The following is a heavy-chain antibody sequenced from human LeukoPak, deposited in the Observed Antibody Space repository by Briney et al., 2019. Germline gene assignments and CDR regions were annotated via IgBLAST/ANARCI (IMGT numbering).Heavy chain of an antibody. CDR1: GYTFTSYD. CDR2: MNPNSGNT. CDR3: ATRISGVRRDGFDI. J-gene: IGHJ3*02. V-gene: IGHV1-8*01. D-gene: IGHD2-15*01. Sequence: ASVKVSCKASGYTFTSYDINWARQATGQGLEWMGWMNPNSGNTGFAQKFQGRVTMTRNISISTAYMELSSLRSDDTAVYYCATRISGVRRDGFDIWGQGTMVTVSS.